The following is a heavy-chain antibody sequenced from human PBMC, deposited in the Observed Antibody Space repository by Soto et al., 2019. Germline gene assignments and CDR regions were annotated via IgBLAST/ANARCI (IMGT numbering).Heavy chain of an antibody. Sequence: GGSLRLSCAASGFTFSSYGMHWVRQAPGKGLEWVAVISYDGSNKYYADSVKGRFTISRDNSKNTLYLQMNSLRAEDTAVYYCAKGYYDFWSGYQPAEPYDYYGMDVWGQGTTVTVSS. V-gene: IGHV3-30*18. D-gene: IGHD3-3*01. J-gene: IGHJ6*02. CDR3: AKGYYDFWSGYQPAEPYDYYGMDV. CDR1: GFTFSSYG. CDR2: ISYDGSNK.